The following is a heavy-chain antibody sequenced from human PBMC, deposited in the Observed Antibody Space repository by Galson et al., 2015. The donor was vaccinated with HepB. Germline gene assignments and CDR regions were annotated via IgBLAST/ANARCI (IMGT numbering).Heavy chain of an antibody. D-gene: IGHD2-2*01. CDR1: AHIVSSNSAA. J-gene: IGHJ5*02. CDR3: ARARGYCSSTSCSYNGFDP. V-gene: IGHV6-1*01. Sequence: CAISAHIVSSNSAAWHWMMQLPSRGVEWLGRTYYRSTWHNDYAVSVKSRITINPDSSKDQFSLQLNSVTPEDTAVYYCARARGYCSSTSCSYNGFDPWGQGTLVTVSS. CDR2: TYYRSTWHN.